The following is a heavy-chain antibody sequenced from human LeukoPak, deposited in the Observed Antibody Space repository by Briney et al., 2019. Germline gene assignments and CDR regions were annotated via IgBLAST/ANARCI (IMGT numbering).Heavy chain of an antibody. Sequence: GGSLRLSCAASGFTFNTYAMNWVRQAPGKGLEWVSAITGSGGSTYYADSVKGRFTISRDNSKNTLYLQMNSLRAEDTAVYYCAKSKGYCSSTGCYTYYYFGMDVWGQGTTVTVSS. D-gene: IGHD2-2*02. CDR2: ITGSGGST. J-gene: IGHJ6*02. CDR3: AKSKGYCSSTGCYTYYYFGMDV. CDR1: GFTFNTYA. V-gene: IGHV3-23*01.